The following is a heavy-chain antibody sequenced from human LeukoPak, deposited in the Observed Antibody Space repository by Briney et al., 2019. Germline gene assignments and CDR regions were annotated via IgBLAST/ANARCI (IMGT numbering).Heavy chain of an antibody. V-gene: IGHV1-2*02. CDR3: ATGFGVVIKGRTYYYYGMDV. CDR1: GYTFTGYY. Sequence: ASVKVSCKASGYTFTGYYMHWVRQAPGQGLEWTGWINPNNGGTNYAQNFQGRVTMTRDSSISTAYMELSRLRSDDTAVYYCATGFGVVIKGRTYYYYGMDVWGQGTTVTVSS. CDR2: INPNNGGT. J-gene: IGHJ6*02. D-gene: IGHD3-3*01.